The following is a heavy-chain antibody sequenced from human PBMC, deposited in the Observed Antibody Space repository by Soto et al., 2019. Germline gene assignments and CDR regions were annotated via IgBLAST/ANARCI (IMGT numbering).Heavy chain of an antibody. CDR1: GFTFSNYA. Sequence: EVQLLESGGGLVQPGGSLRLSCAASGFTFSNYAISWVRQAPGKGLEWVSIISGRGDTSYYADSVKGRFTISRDNSRNTLDLQLNSLRAEDSAKYYGAKEGTIGLYYFDYWGPGTLVTVSS. J-gene: IGHJ4*02. CDR3: AKEGTIGLYYFDY. CDR2: ISGRGDTS. D-gene: IGHD5-12*01. V-gene: IGHV3-23*01.